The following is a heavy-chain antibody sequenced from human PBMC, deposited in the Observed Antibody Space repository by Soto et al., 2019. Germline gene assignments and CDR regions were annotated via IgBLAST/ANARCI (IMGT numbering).Heavy chain of an antibody. D-gene: IGHD3-22*01. V-gene: IGHV1-69*06. CDR2: IIPIFGTA. CDR1: GGTFSSYA. J-gene: IGHJ4*02. CDR3: ALRPNRLLPMNYCDY. Sequence: QVQLVQSGAEVKKPGSSVKVSCKASGGTFSSYAISWVRQAPGQGLEWMGGIIPIFGTANYAQKFQGRVTITADKSTSTAYMELSSLRSEETAVYYCALRPNRLLPMNYCDYWGQGTLVTVSS.